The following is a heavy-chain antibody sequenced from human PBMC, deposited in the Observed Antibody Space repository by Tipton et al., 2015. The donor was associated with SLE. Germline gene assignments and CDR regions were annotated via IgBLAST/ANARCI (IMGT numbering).Heavy chain of an antibody. CDR3: ARQVYSSSWYGWFDP. CDR2: FYHSGST. CDR1: GSFISSGYY. D-gene: IGHD6-13*01. Sequence: TLSLTCAVSGSFISSGYYWGWIRQPPGKGLEWIGSFYHSGSTYNNPSLKSRVTISVDTSKNQFSLGLSSVTAADTAVYYCARQVYSSSWYGWFDPWGQGTLVTVSA. V-gene: IGHV4-38-2*01. J-gene: IGHJ5*02.